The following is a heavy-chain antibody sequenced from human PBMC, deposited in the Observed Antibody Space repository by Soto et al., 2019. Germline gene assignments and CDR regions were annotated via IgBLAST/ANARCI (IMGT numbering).Heavy chain of an antibody. D-gene: IGHD2-15*01. J-gene: IGHJ4*02. CDR2: IIPILGIA. CDR1: GGTFSSYT. V-gene: IGHV1-69*02. CDR3: ARAGAAAICSGGSCPYYFDY. Sequence: SVKVSCKASGGTFSSYTISWVRQAPGQGLEWMGRIIPILGIANYAQKFQGRVTITADKSTSTAYMELSSLRSEDTAVYYCARAGAAAICSGGSCPYYFDYWGQGTLVTISS.